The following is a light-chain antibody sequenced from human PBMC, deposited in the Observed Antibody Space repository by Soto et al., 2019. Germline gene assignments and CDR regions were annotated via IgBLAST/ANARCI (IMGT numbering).Light chain of an antibody. CDR3: MQGTHWPYT. CDR2: KVS. Sequence: DVVMTQSPLSLPVTLGQPASISCRSSQSPEYSDGNTYLNWFQQRPGQSPRRLIYKVSNRDSGVPDRFSVSGSGTDFTLRISSVEAEDVGVYYCMQGTHWPYTFGQGTKLEIK. V-gene: IGKV2-30*01. CDR1: QSPEYSDGNTY. J-gene: IGKJ2*01.